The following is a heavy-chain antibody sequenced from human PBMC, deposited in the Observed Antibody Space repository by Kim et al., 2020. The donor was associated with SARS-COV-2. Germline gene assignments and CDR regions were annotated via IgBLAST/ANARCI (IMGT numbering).Heavy chain of an antibody. CDR2: T. CDR3: AKDGTWGGFDS. D-gene: IGHD3-16*01. V-gene: IGHV3-23*01. J-gene: IGHJ4*02. Sequence: TFSAGSVKGLFIISSDNSKSTLYHQMSSLRADDTAVYYCAKDGTWGGFDSWGQGTLVTVSS.